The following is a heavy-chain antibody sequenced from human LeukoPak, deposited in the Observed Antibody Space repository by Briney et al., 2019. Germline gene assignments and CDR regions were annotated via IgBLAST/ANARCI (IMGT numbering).Heavy chain of an antibody. D-gene: IGHD3-3*01. J-gene: IGHJ5*02. CDR2: INHSGST. CDR3: ARYYDFWSGYWFFDP. CDR1: GGSLSGYY. V-gene: IGHV4-34*01. Sequence: SETLSLTCADYGGSLSGYYWSWIRQPPGKGLEWIGEINHSGSTNYNPSLKSRVTISVDKSKNQFSLKLSSVTAADTAVYYCARYYDFWSGYWFFDPWGQGTLVTVSS.